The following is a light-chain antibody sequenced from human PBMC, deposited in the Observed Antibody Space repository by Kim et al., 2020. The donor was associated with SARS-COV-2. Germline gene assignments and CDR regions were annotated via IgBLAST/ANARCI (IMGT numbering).Light chain of an antibody. V-gene: IGKV3-11*01. CDR1: QSVSIH. Sequence: IVLTQFPATLFLSPGDRATLSCRASQSVSIHLAWYQQRAGQAPRLLIYDASSRATGIPTRFSGSGSGTDLTLTISSLEPEDFAVYYCQHNKTFGQGTKLEI. CDR2: DAS. CDR3: QHNKT. J-gene: IGKJ1*01.